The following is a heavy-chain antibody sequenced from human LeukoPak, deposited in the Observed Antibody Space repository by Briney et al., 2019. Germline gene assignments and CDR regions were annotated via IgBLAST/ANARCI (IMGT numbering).Heavy chain of an antibody. V-gene: IGHV3-7*01. CDR1: GFTFSSHA. CDR3: ARRYGEIDY. D-gene: IGHD3-10*01. Sequence: PGGSLRLSCAASGFTFSSHAMSWVRQAPGKGLEWVANIKQDGSEKYYVDSVKGRFTISRDNAKTSLYLQMSSPRAEDTAVYYCARRYGEIDYWGQGTLATVSS. CDR2: IKQDGSEK. J-gene: IGHJ4*02.